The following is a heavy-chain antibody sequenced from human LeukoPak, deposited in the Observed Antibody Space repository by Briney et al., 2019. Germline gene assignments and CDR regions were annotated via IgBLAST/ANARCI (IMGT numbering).Heavy chain of an antibody. J-gene: IGHJ4*02. Sequence: PSETLSLTCTVSGDSIISGDYYWSWIRQPPGKGLEWIGYIFYSGSTYYNPSLKSRVTMSVDTSNNQFSLKLSSVTAADTAVYYCARGGELWPIDYWGQGTLVTVSS. CDR3: ARGGELWPIDY. V-gene: IGHV4-30-4*01. CDR1: GDSIISGDYY. CDR2: IFYSGST. D-gene: IGHD1-7*01.